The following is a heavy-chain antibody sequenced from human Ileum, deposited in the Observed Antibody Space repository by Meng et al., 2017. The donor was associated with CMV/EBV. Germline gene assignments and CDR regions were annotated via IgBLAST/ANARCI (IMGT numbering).Heavy chain of an antibody. CDR3: AREGGSGSLYYFGY. D-gene: IGHD3-10*01. V-gene: IGHV1-2*02. CDR1: GSPFTGYY. J-gene: IGHJ4*02. CDR2: INPNSGGT. Sequence: ASGSPFTGYYLHWLRQAPGQGLEWMGWINPNSGGTNYAQKFQGRVTMTRDTSISTAYMELSRLRSDDTAVYYCAREGGSGSLYYFGYWGQGTLVTVSS.